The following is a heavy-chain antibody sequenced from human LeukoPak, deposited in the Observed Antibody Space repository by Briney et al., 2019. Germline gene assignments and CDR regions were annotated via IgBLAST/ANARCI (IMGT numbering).Heavy chain of an antibody. Sequence: AGSLRLSSAASGFMFNSYAMSWLAPAPGQGLEWVSAISGSGTTKYYTDSVKGPITISRDNAKDTLYLQKNSLRAEDTALYHCAKDYYYDYVWGYYRFPDYWGQGTLVTVSS. D-gene: IGHD3-16*02. CDR3: AKDYYYDYVWGYYRFPDY. CDR1: GFMFNSYA. CDR2: ISGSGTTK. J-gene: IGHJ4*02. V-gene: IGHV3-23*01.